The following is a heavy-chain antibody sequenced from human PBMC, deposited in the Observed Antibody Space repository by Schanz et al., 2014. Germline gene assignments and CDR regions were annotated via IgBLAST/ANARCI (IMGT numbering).Heavy chain of an antibody. J-gene: IGHJ6*02. CDR2: IHHSGSI. D-gene: IGHD3-3*02. CDR1: GGPFSGYF. Sequence: QVQLQQWGAGLLKPSETLSLTCAVYGGPFSGYFWSWIPQSPGKGLQWIGEIHHSGSIIYNPSLRGGVTISMDPSKNQFFLKVTSVTAADTAVYYCARHLVNAYGMDVWGQGTAVTVSS. V-gene: IGHV4-34*01. CDR3: ARHLVNAYGMDV.